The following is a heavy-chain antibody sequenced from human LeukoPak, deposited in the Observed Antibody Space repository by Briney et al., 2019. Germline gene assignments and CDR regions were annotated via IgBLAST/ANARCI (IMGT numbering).Heavy chain of an antibody. CDR2: ISSSSSTI. CDR3: ARDKYYYDSSGYSSFDY. CDR1: GFTFITYS. D-gene: IGHD3-22*01. J-gene: IGHJ4*02. Sequence: GGSLRLSCAASGFTFITYSMNWVRQAPGKGLEWVSYISSSSSTIYYADSVKGRFTISRDNAKNSLYLQMNSLRAEDTAVYYCARDKYYYDSSGYSSFDYCGQGTLVTVSS. V-gene: IGHV3-48*01.